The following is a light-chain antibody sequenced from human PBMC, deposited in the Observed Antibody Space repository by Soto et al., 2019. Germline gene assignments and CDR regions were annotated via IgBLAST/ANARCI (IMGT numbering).Light chain of an antibody. CDR2: KVS. CDR3: MQGTHWPWT. V-gene: IGKV2-30*02. Sequence: DVVMTQSPLSLLVTLGQPASISCRSSQSLVHSDGNTYLNWFQQRPGQSPRRLISKVSTRDSGVPDRFSGSGTGTDFTLEISRVEAEDVGVYYCMQGTHWPWTFGQGTKVEIK. J-gene: IGKJ1*01. CDR1: QSLVHSDGNTY.